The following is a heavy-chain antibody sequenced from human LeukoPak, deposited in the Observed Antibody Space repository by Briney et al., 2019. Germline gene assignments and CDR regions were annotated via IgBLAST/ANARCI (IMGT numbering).Heavy chain of an antibody. D-gene: IGHD6-13*01. J-gene: IGHJ4*02. CDR1: GGSISSYY. V-gene: IGHV4-4*09. CDR2: IYTSGST. Sequence: SETLSLTCTVSGGSISSYYWSWIRQPPGKGLEWIGYIYTSGSTNYNPSLKSRVTISVDTSKNQFSLKLSSVTAADTAVYYCASGIAAASFTFDYWGQGTLVTVSS. CDR3: ASGIAAASFTFDY.